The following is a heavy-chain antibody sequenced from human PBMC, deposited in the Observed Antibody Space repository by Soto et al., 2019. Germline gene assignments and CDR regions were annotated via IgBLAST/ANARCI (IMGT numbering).Heavy chain of an antibody. Sequence: GASVKVSCKASGYTFTSYGISWVRQAPGQGLEWMGWISAYNGNTNYAQKLQGRVTMTTDTSTSTAYMELRSLRSDDTAVYYCARGPKWIQLWLEDSYYYGMDVWGQGTTVTVSS. CDR2: ISAYNGNT. CDR1: GYTFTSYG. D-gene: IGHD5-18*01. J-gene: IGHJ6*02. CDR3: ARGPKWIQLWLEDSYYYGMDV. V-gene: IGHV1-18*01.